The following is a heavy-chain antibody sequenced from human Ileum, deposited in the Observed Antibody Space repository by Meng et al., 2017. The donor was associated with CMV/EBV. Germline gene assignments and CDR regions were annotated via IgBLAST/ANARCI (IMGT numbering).Heavy chain of an antibody. CDR3: ARGLTPSYYDILTGFGY. CDR2: ISYDGSNE. Sequence: FTFSSYAMHWVPQAPGKGLECVAVISYDGSNEYYADSVKGRFTISRDNSKNTLYLQMNSLRAEDTAVYYCARGLTPSYYDILTGFGYWGQGTLVTVSS. CDR1: FTFSSYA. V-gene: IGHV3-30*04. J-gene: IGHJ4*02. D-gene: IGHD3-9*01.